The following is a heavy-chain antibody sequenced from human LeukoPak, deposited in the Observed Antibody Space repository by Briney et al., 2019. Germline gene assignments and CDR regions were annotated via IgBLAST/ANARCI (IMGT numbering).Heavy chain of an antibody. CDR1: GDSLSSNSAA. CDR3: ARASYSSYGMDV. J-gene: IGHJ6*02. V-gene: IGHV6-1*01. D-gene: IGHD6-19*01. Sequence: SQTLSLTCVISGDSLSSNSAAWNWIRQSPSRGLEWLGRTYYRSKWYNEYAVSVKRRVTINPDTSQNQFSLHLDSVTPEDTAVYYCARASYSSYGMDVWGQGTTMTVSS. CDR2: TYYRSKWYN.